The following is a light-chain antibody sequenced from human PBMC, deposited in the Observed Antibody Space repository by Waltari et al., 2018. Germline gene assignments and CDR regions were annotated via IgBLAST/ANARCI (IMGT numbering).Light chain of an antibody. CDR2: WAS. V-gene: IGKV4-1*01. CDR3: QQYYSSPWT. CDR1: QSVLSSSNNNHY. Sequence: DIVMTQSPDSLAVSLGEGATIHCKSSQSVLSSSNNNHYLAWYQQKPGQPPKLLIYWASTRESGVPDRFSGSGSGTDFTLTISSLQAEDVAVYYCQQYYSSPWTFGQGTKVEIK. J-gene: IGKJ1*01.